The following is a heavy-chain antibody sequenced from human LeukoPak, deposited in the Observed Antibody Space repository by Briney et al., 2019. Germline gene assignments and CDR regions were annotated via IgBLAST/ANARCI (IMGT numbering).Heavy chain of an antibody. D-gene: IGHD2-15*01. V-gene: IGHV1-46*01. CDR3: ARDRDVDDFDS. CDR1: GYTFTNYY. Sequence: ASVKVSCKASGYTFTNYYMHWVRQAPGQGLEWMGMINPSGGSTTYAQKFQGRVTMTRDTSTSTVYMELTILRSEDTAVYYCARDRDVDDFDSWGHGTLVTVSS. J-gene: IGHJ4*01. CDR2: INPSGGST.